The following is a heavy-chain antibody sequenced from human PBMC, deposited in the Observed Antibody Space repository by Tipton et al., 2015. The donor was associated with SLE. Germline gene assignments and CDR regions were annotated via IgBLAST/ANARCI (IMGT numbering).Heavy chain of an antibody. D-gene: IGHD3-10*01. CDR3: ARGTRGSGSYYPTGFDY. CDR2: ISYDGSNK. J-gene: IGHJ4*02. CDR1: GFTFSSYA. V-gene: IGHV3-30*09. Sequence: RSLRLSCAASGFTFSSYAMHWVRQAPGKGLEWVAVISYDGSNKYYADSVKGRFAISRDNAKNSLYLQMNSLRAEDTAVYYCARGTRGSGSYYPTGFDYWGQGTLVTVSS.